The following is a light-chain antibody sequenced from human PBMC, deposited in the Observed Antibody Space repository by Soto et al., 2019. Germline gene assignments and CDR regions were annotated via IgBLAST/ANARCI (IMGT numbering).Light chain of an antibody. CDR1: QGSSSY. CDR2: AAS. Sequence: IQLTQSPSSLSASVGDRLTITCWASQGSSSYLAWDQEKPGKAPKXXIYAASSLQSGVPSRFSGSGSGTEFTLTISSLQPDDFATYYCQHYNRYSEAFGQGTKVDIK. J-gene: IGKJ1*01. CDR3: QHYNRYSEA. V-gene: IGKV1-9*01.